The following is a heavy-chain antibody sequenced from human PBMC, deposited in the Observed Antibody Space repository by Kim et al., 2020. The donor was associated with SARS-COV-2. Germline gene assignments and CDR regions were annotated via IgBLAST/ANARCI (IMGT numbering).Heavy chain of an antibody. V-gene: IGHV3-23*01. CDR2: ISGSGGST. J-gene: IGHJ4*02. CDR3: AKDGAQTKIHRSHFDY. CDR1: GFTFSSYA. Sequence: GGSLRLSCAASGFTFSSYAMSWVRQAPGKGLEWVSAISGSGGSTYYADSVKGRFTISRDNSKNTLYLQMNSLRAEDTAVYYCAKDGAQTKIHRSHFDYWGQGTLVTVSS. D-gene: IGHD2-15*01.